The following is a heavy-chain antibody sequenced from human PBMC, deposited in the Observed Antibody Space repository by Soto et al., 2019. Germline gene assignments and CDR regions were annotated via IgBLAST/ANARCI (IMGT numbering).Heavy chain of an antibody. CDR3: ARDGSARPEEY. CDR2: IDSGGNT. CDR1: GFTVSNFY. V-gene: IGHV3-66*01. D-gene: IGHD3-10*01. J-gene: IGHJ4*02. Sequence: EVHLVESGGALVQPGGSLRLSCAASGFTVSNFYMSWVRQAPGKGLEWVSVIDSGGNTNYADSVRARFTISRDNSKITVYLQMNILRVEDTAVYYCARDGSARPEEYWGQGTLVTVSS.